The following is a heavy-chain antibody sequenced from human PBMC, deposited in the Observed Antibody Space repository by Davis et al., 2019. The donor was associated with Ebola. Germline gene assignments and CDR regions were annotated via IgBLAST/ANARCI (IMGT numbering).Heavy chain of an antibody. CDR1: GYTFTSYG. J-gene: IGHJ5*02. D-gene: IGHD6-13*01. CDR3: ARSGIAAAGIWWWFDP. CDR2: ISAYNGNT. Sequence: AASVKVSCKASGYTFTSYGISWVRQAPGQGLECMGWISAYNGNTNYAQKLQGRVTMTTDTSTSTAYMELRSLRSDDTAVYYCARSGIAAAGIWWWFDPWGQGTLVTVSS. V-gene: IGHV1-18*01.